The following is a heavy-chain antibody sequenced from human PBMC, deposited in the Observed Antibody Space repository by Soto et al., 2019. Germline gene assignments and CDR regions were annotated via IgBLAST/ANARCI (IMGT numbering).Heavy chain of an antibody. J-gene: IGHJ4*02. D-gene: IGHD3-22*01. CDR1: GGTFSSYA. V-gene: IGHV1-69*01. Sequence: QVQLVQSGAEVKKPGTSVKVSCKASGGTFSSYAISWVRQAPGQGLEWMGGIIPIFGTANYAQKFQGRVTITADESTSTAYMELSSLRSEDTAVYYCASPSVGYDSSGGPFDYWGQGTLVTVSS. CDR2: IIPIFGTA. CDR3: ASPSVGYDSSGGPFDY.